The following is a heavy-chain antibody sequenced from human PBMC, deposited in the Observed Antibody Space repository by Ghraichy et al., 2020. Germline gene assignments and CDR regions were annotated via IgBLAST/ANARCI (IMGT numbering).Heavy chain of an antibody. Sequence: SETLSLTCTVSGGSVSSGSYYWSWIRQPPGKGLEWIGYIYYSGSTNYNPSLKSRVTISVDTSKNQFSLKLSSVTSADTAVYYCASLSGSGTRVWFDPWGQGTLVTVSS. CDR3: ASLSGSGTRVWFDP. D-gene: IGHD3-10*01. CDR1: GGSVSSGSYY. J-gene: IGHJ5*02. V-gene: IGHV4-61*01. CDR2: IYYSGST.